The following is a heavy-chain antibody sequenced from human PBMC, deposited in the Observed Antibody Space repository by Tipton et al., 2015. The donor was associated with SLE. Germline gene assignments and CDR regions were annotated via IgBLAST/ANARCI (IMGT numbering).Heavy chain of an antibody. V-gene: IGHV4-34*01. CDR2: INHSGST. Sequence: TLSLTCAVYGGSFSGYYWSWIRQPPGKGLEWIGEINHSGSTNYNPSLKSRVTISVDTSKNQFSRKLSSVTAADTAVYYCARGELGIRTFDYWGQGTLVTVSS. CDR1: GGSFSGYY. D-gene: IGHD7-27*01. J-gene: IGHJ4*02. CDR3: ARGELGIRTFDY.